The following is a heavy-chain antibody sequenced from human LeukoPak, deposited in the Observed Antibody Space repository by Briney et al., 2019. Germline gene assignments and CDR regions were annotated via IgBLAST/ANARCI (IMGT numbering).Heavy chain of an antibody. J-gene: IGHJ4*02. CDR2: IRSKAYGGTT. CDR3: TRDRGYSSSWYLDY. Sequence: GGSLRLSCTASGFTFGDYAMSWVRQAPGKGLEWVGFIRSKAYGGTTEYAASVKGRFTISRDDSKSIAYLQMNSLKTEDTAVYYCTRDRGYSSSWYLDYWGQGTLVTVSS. V-gene: IGHV3-49*04. D-gene: IGHD6-13*01. CDR1: GFTFGDYA.